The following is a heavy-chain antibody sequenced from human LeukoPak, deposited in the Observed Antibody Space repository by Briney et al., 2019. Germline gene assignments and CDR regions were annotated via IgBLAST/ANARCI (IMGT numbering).Heavy chain of an antibody. D-gene: IGHD3-22*01. Sequence: SETLSLTCTVSGGSISSYYWSWIRQPAGKGLEWIGRIYTSGSTNYNPSLKSRVTMSVDTSKNQFSLKLTSVTAADTAAYYCARATGRYDSSWFDPWGQGTLVTVSS. CDR2: IYTSGST. V-gene: IGHV4-4*07. CDR1: GGSISSYY. CDR3: ARATGRYDSSWFDP. J-gene: IGHJ5*02.